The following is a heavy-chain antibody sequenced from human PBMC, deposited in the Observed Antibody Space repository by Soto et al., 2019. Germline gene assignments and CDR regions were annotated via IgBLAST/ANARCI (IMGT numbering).Heavy chain of an antibody. CDR3: ARVFCRGDCYSPLDY. D-gene: IGHD2-21*02. Sequence: PGGSLRLSCVASGFTFSNFGLNWVRQAPGKGLEWVSSISSSDKYIYYADSVKGRFTISRDNAKNSLSLQMNSLRADDTAVYYCARVFCRGDCYSPLDYWGQGTLATVSS. CDR2: ISSSDKYI. J-gene: IGHJ4*02. CDR1: GFTFSNFG. V-gene: IGHV3-21*01.